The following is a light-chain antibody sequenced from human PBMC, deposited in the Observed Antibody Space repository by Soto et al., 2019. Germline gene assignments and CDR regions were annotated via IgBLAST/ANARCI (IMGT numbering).Light chain of an antibody. Sequence: QYVLTQPASVSGSPGQSITISCTATSSDIGDFDSVSWYQQHPGKAPKLVIYDVSDRPSGISDRFSGSWSGNTASLTISGLQTEDEADYYCSSYTSNIFFFGTGTKLTVL. J-gene: IGLJ1*01. CDR1: SSDIGDFDS. CDR3: SSYTSNIFF. CDR2: DVS. V-gene: IGLV2-14*03.